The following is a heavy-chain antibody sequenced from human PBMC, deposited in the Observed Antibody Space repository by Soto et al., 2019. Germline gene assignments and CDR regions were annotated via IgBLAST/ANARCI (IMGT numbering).Heavy chain of an antibody. CDR1: GFSLSTSGVG. CDR2: IYWNDDK. Sequence: SGPTLVNPTQTLTLTCTFSGFSLSTSGVGVGWIRQPPGKALEWLALIYWNDDKRYSPSLKSRPTITKDTSKNQVVLTMTNMDPVDTVTYYCAHIPIGPPHPINWFDPWGQGTLVTVSS. CDR3: AHIPIGPPHPINWFDP. V-gene: IGHV2-5*01. J-gene: IGHJ5*02.